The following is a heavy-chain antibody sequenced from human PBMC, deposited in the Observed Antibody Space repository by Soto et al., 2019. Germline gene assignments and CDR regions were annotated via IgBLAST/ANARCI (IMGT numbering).Heavy chain of an antibody. D-gene: IGHD5-12*01. CDR1: GGTFSSFG. V-gene: IGHV1-69*13. J-gene: IGHJ1*01. Sequence: SVKVSCKASGGTFSSFGISWVRQAPGQGLAWMGGIIPDFGRPNYAQRFRGRLTITADESTNTCYMELMVLESEDTAGYYCAREGSGYNFWGQGTQFTVSS. CDR3: AREGSGYNF. CDR2: IIPDFGRP.